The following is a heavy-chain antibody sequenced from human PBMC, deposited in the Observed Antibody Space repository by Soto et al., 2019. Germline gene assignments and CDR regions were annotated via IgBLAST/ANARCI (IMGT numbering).Heavy chain of an antibody. CDR2: INPNSGGT. CDR3: ARDLEFCSGGSCYHAFDI. Sequence: QVQLVQSGAEVKKPGASVKVSCKASGSTFTGYYMHWVRQAPGQGLEGMGWINPNSGGTNYAQKFQGWVTMTRDTSISTAYMELSRLRSDDTAVYYCARDLEFCSGGSCYHAFDIWGQGTMVTVSS. CDR1: GSTFTGYY. J-gene: IGHJ3*02. V-gene: IGHV1-2*04. D-gene: IGHD2-15*01.